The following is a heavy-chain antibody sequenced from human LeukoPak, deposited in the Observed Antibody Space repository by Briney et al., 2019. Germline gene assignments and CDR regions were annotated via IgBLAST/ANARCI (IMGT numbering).Heavy chain of an antibody. Sequence: SVKVSCKASGGTFSSYAISWVRQAPGQGLEWVGGIIPIFGTANYAQKFQGRVTITTDESTSTAYMELSSLRSEDTAVYYCARYSSSWYGVGGYFDYWGQGTLVTVSS. CDR1: GGTFSSYA. D-gene: IGHD6-13*01. CDR3: ARYSSSWYGVGGYFDY. CDR2: IIPIFGTA. J-gene: IGHJ4*02. V-gene: IGHV1-69*05.